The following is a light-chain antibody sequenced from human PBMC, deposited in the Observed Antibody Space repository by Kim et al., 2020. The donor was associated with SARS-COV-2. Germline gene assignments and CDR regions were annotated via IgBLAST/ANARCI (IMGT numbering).Light chain of an antibody. CDR2: AAS. J-gene: IGKJ2*01. Sequence: DIQMTQSPSSLYASVGDRVTITCRASQTITNYLNWYQQKPGKAPKILIYAASSLQSGVPSRFSGSGSGTDFSLTISSLQPEDFATYYCQQSYSTPQYTFGQGTKLEI. CDR3: QQSYSTPQYT. CDR1: QTITNY. V-gene: IGKV1-39*01.